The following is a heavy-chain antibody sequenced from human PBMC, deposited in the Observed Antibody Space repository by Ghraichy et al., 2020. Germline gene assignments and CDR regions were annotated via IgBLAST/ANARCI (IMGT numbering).Heavy chain of an antibody. V-gene: IGHV3-30*04. J-gene: IGHJ6*02. CDR1: GFTVCSYA. D-gene: IGHD2-2*01. Sequence: GGSLRLSCPASGFTVCSYAMHYFLQAPCKGLDWVSVIAHKGTSKYYADDVKGRFTISRDNSKNTLYLQMNSLRAEDTAVYYCARDRGCRSTSCYSPATYFPYSTLDLWLRGPTVSPSS. CDR2: IAHKGTSK. CDR3: ARDRGCRSTSCYSPATYFPYSTLDL.